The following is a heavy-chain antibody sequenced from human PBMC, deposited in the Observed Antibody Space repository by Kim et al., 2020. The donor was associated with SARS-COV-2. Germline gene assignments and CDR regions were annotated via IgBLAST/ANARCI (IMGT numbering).Heavy chain of an antibody. CDR3: AKDRQRWILSTSSLED. J-gene: IGHJ4*02. CDR2: ISWNSGRV. D-gene: IGHD3-3*01. Sequence: GGSLRLSCEASGFRFEDSAMHWVRQFPGRGLEWVSGISWNSGRVGYADSVKGRFTISRDNAKKSVYLEMRSLTADDTALYYCAKDRQRWILSTSSLEDWGQGTLVTVSS. CDR1: GFRFEDSA. V-gene: IGHV3-9*01.